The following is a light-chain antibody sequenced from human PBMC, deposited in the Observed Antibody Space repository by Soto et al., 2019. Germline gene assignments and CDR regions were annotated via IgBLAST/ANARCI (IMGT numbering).Light chain of an antibody. CDR3: QQRSEWPIT. J-gene: IGKJ5*01. CDR2: DAS. Sequence: EIVLTQSPATLSLSPGERACLSCRASQSVSTYLAWYQQKFGQAPRLLIYDASNRATGIPARFRGSGSGTDFTLTISSLEPEDFAVYYCQQRSEWPITFGQGTRLEIK. V-gene: IGKV3-11*01. CDR1: QSVSTY.